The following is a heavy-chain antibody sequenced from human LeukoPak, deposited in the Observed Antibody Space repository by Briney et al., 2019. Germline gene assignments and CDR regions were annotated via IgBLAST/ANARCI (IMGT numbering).Heavy chain of an antibody. D-gene: IGHD3-22*01. CDR1: GFTLSEYG. J-gene: IGHJ5*02. Sequence: PGGSLRLSCAASGFTLSEYGIHWGRQAPGKGLEWGAVVSYDGRDRYYADSVNGRFTISRDISSDTVSLQMNSLRVEDTAVYFCARDRINMMVLVHDSGLDLWGQGTLVSVSS. V-gene: IGHV3-30*01. CDR3: ARDRINMMVLVHDSGLDL. CDR2: VSYDGRDR.